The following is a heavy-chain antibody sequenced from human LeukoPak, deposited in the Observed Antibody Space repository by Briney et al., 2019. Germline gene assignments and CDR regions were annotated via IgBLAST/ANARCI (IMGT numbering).Heavy chain of an antibody. CDR1: GFTFSSYA. CDR3: ARVPRGGSYWFDY. V-gene: IGHV3-64*01. CDR2: ISSNGGST. Sequence: GGSLRLSCAASGFTFSSYAMHWVRQAPGRGLEYVSAISSNGGSTYYANSVKGRFTISRGNSKNTLYLQMGSLRAEDMAVYYCARVPRGGSYWFDYWGQGTLVTVSS. D-gene: IGHD1-26*01. J-gene: IGHJ4*02.